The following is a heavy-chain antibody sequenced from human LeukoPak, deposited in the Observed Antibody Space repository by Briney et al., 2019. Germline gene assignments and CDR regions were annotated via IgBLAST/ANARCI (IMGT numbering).Heavy chain of an antibody. D-gene: IGHD3-10*01. V-gene: IGHV3-7*01. CDR2: IKQDGSEK. Sequence: GGSLRLSCAASGFTFSSYWMGWVRQAPGKGLEWVANIKQDGSEKYYVDSVKGRFTISRDNAKYSLYLQMNSLRAEDTAVYYCASLITMVRGPRELDAFDIWGQGTMVTVSS. CDR1: GFTFSSYW. CDR3: ASLITMVRGPRELDAFDI. J-gene: IGHJ3*02.